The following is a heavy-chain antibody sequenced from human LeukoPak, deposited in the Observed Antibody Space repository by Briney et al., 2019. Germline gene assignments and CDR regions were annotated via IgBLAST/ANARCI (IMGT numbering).Heavy chain of an antibody. CDR3: AKDEDS. CDR2: ISYDGSNK. V-gene: IGHV3-30*18. Sequence: GGSLRLSCAASGFTFSSYGMHWVRQAPGKGLEWVAVISYDGSNKYYADSVKGRFTISRDNSKNTLYLQMNSLRAEDTAVYYCAKDEDSWGQGTLVTVSS. J-gene: IGHJ4*02. CDR1: GFTFSSYG. D-gene: IGHD3-22*01.